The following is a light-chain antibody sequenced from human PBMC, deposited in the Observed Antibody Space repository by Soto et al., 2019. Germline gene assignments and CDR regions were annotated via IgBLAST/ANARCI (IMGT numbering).Light chain of an antibody. Sequence: EIVLTQSPGSLSLSPGERATLSCRASQSFSSTYLAWYQQKPGQAPRLLIYGASSRATGIPDRFSGSGSGTDFALTISRLEPEDLAVYYCHQYGSSPRTFVQVTKVEIK. CDR1: QSFSSTY. CDR2: GAS. V-gene: IGKV3-20*01. CDR3: HQYGSSPRT. J-gene: IGKJ1*01.